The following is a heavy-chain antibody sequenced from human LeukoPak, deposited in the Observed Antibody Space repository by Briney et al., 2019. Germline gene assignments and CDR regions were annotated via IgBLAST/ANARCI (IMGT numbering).Heavy chain of an antibody. D-gene: IGHD6-13*01. CDR1: GFTFSKYN. J-gene: IGHJ5*02. V-gene: IGHV3-21*01. CDR2: ISTSSIYI. Sequence: PGGSLRLSCAASGFTFSKYNMNWVRQAPGKGLEWVSSISTSSIYIYQADSVKGRFTVSRDNAKNSLYLQMNSLRAEDTAVYYCARAMYSSSWENWFDPWGQGTLVTVSS. CDR3: ARAMYSSSWENWFDP.